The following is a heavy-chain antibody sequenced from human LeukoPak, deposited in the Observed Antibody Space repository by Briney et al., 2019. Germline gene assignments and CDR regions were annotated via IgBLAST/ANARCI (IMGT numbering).Heavy chain of an antibody. Sequence: GGSLRLSCAASGFTVSSNYMSWVRQAPGKGLEWVSVIYSGGSTYYADSVKGRFTISRDNSKNTLYLQMNSLRAEDTAVYYCARVFYGDAFDPWGQGTLVTVSS. V-gene: IGHV3-53*01. CDR1: GFTVSSNY. CDR3: ARVFYGDAFDP. D-gene: IGHD4-17*01. J-gene: IGHJ5*02. CDR2: IYSGGST.